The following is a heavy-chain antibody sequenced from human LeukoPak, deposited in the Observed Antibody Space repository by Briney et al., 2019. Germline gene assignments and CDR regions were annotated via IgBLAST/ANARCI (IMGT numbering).Heavy chain of an antibody. D-gene: IGHD6-19*01. CDR3: AKDRIVMSGFFDY. CDR1: GFTFSSYA. V-gene: IGHV3-23*01. Sequence: HRGVSLRLSCAASGFTFSSYAMSWVRQAPGKGLEWVSGISGRDGNTYYADSVKGRFTISRDNSKNTLYLQMISLRVEDTAIYYCAKDRIVMSGFFDYWGQGTLVTVSS. J-gene: IGHJ4*02. CDR2: ISGRDGNT.